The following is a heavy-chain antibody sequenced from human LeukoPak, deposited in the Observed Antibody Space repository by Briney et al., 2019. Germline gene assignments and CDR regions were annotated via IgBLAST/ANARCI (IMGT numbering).Heavy chain of an antibody. J-gene: IGHJ4*02. D-gene: IGHD3-10*01. CDR3: ARDRIRITMVRGVIISPPALDY. CDR2: ISYDGSNK. Sequence: GGSLRLSCAASGFTFSSYAMHWVRQAPGKGLEWVAVISYDGSNKYYADSVKGRFTISRDNSKNTLYLQMNSLRAEDTAVYYCARDRIRITMVRGVIISPPALDYWGQGTLVTVSS. CDR1: GFTFSSYA. V-gene: IGHV3-30-3*01.